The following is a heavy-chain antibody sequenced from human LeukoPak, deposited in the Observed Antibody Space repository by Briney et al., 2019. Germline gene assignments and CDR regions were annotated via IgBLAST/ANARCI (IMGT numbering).Heavy chain of an antibody. CDR1: GFTFSSYG. CDR2: IWYDGSNK. J-gene: IGHJ4*02. D-gene: IGHD3-10*01. Sequence: PGGSLRLSCAASGFTFSSYGMHWVRQAPGKGLEWVAVIWYDGSNKYYADSVKGRFTISSDNSKNTLYLQMNSLRAEDTAVYYCARDRYGSGSYSTGLDYWGQGTLVTVSS. V-gene: IGHV3-33*01. CDR3: ARDRYGSGSYSTGLDY.